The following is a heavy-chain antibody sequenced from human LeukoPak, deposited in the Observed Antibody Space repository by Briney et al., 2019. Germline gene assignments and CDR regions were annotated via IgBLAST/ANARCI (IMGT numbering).Heavy chain of an antibody. CDR1: GGSFSGYY. V-gene: IGHV4-34*01. D-gene: IGHD6-6*01. Sequence: KPLETLSLTCAVYGGSFSGYYWSWIRQPPGKGLEWIGEINHSGSTNYNPSLKSRVTISVDTSKNQFSLKLSSVTAADTAVYYCARSYSSSSGLRYWGQGTLVTVSS. J-gene: IGHJ4*02. CDR3: ARSYSSSSGLRY. CDR2: INHSGST.